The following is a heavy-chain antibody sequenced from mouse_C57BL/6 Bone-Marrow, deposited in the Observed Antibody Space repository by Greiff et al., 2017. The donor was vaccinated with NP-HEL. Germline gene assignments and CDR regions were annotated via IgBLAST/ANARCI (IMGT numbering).Heavy chain of an antibody. D-gene: IGHD1-1*01. CDR3: SSGDCSSVWYFDV. J-gene: IGHJ1*03. CDR1: GYTFTSYW. V-gene: IGHV1-7*01. CDR2: INPSSGYT. Sequence: VQLKQSGAELAKPGASVKLSCKASGYTFTSYWMHWVKQRPGQGLEWIGYINPSSGYTKYNQKFKDKATLTADKSSSTAYMQLSSLTYEDSAVYDCSSGDCSSVWYFDVWGTGTTVTVSS.